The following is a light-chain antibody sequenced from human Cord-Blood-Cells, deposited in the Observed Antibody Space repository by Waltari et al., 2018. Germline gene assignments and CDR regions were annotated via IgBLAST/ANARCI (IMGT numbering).Light chain of an antibody. CDR3: QQYNNWPYT. Sequence: EIVMTQSPATLSVSPGERATLSCRASQSVSSNLAWYQQKPGQAPRLLIYGASTRATVIPARFSGSGSVTEFTLTISSLQAEDFAVYYCQQYNNWPYTFGQGTKLEIK. J-gene: IGKJ2*01. CDR2: GAS. CDR1: QSVSSN. V-gene: IGKV3-15*01.